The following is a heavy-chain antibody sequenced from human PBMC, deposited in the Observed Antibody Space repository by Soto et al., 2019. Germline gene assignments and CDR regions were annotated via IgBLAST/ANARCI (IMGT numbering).Heavy chain of an antibody. CDR2: ISGSGGST. CDR3: AKDNCSSTSCYVPSGVHPFDY. CDR1: GFTFSSYA. D-gene: IGHD2-2*01. V-gene: IGHV3-23*01. J-gene: IGHJ4*02. Sequence: EVQLLESGGGLVQPGGSLRLSCAASGFTFSSYAMSWVRQAPGNGLEWVSVISGSGGSTYYVDSVKGRFTIARDNSKNTLYLQMNSLRAEDTAVYYCAKDNCSSTSCYVPSGVHPFDYWGQGTLVTVSS.